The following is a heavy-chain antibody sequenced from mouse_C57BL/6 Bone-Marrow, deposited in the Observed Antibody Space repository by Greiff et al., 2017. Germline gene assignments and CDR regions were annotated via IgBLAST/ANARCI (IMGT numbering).Heavy chain of an antibody. V-gene: IGHV1-80*01. CDR1: GYAFSSYW. CDR2: IFPGDGDT. CDR3: ARGAY. Sequence: QVQLKESGAELVKPGASVKISCKASGYAFSSYWMNWVKQRPGKGLEWIGQIFPGDGDTNYNGKFKGKATLTADKSSSKPYMQVSSLTSEEPAVYFCARGAYWGRGTLVTVSA. J-gene: IGHJ3*01.